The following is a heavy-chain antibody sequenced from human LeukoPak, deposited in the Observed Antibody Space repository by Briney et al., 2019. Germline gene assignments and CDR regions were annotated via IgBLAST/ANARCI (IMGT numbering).Heavy chain of an antibody. CDR3: AYNRNLALDN. D-gene: IGHD1-14*01. V-gene: IGHV4/OR15-8*01. CDR2: IYHSGGA. Sequence: PSETLSLTCAVSGASIDSHSWWSWVRQPPGKGLEWIGEIYHSGGANYKPSLKSRVTMSVDTSKNHFSLKLTSVTAADTAVYYCAYNRNLALDNWGQGTLVTVSS. J-gene: IGHJ4*02. CDR1: GASIDSHSW.